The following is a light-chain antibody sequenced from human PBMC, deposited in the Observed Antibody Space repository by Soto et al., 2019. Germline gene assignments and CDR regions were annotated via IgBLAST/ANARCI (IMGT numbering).Light chain of an antibody. J-gene: IGKJ1*01. CDR1: QSVSSY. Sequence: EIVLTQSPATLSLSPGERATLSCRASQSVSSYLAWYQQKPGHAPRLLIYDASNSATGIPARFSGSGSGTNFTLTIPSLEPEDFAVYYCQQRSNWPRTFGQGTKVDIK. CDR3: QQRSNWPRT. CDR2: DAS. V-gene: IGKV3-11*01.